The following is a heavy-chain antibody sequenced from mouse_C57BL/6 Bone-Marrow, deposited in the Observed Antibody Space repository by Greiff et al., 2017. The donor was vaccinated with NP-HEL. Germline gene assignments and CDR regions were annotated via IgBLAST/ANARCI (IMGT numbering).Heavy chain of an antibody. Sequence: DVKLVESGGGLVKPGGSLKLSCAASGFTFSDYGMHWVRQAPEKGLEWVAYISSGSSTIYYADTVKGRFTISRDNAKNTLFLQMTSLRSEDTAMYYCARIYYYGSTPYWGQGTLVTVSA. V-gene: IGHV5-17*01. D-gene: IGHD1-1*01. CDR2: ISSGSSTI. CDR3: ARIYYYGSTPY. J-gene: IGHJ3*01. CDR1: GFTFSDYG.